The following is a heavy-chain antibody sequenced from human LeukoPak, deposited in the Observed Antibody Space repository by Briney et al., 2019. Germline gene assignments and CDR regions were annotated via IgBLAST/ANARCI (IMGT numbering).Heavy chain of an antibody. D-gene: IGHD4-17*01. CDR2: ITGSGGRT. J-gene: IGHJ3*01. CDR1: XFTXXXXX. Sequence: AXXFTXXXXXLIWVXXAPGXXLXXXXAITGSGGRTQYADSVKGRFTVSRDNSKNTLYLQMNSLRAEDTAVYYCARDPNGDYIGAFEFWGQGTMVTVSS. CDR3: ARDPNGDYIGAFEF. V-gene: IGHV3-23*01.